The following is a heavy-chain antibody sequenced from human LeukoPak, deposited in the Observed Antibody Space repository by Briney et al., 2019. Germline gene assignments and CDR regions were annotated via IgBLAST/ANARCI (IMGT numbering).Heavy chain of an antibody. CDR2: IYYSGST. CDR3: ARLYCGGDCYARGYYYMDV. CDR1: GGSISSSSYY. D-gene: IGHD2-21*01. Sequence: SETLSLTCSVSGGSISSSSYYWGWIRQPPGKGLEWIGRIYYSGSTYYNPSLKRRVTISVDTSKNQFSLKLSSVTAADTAVYYCARLYCGGDCYARGYYYMDVWGKGTTVTVSS. J-gene: IGHJ6*03. V-gene: IGHV4-39*01.